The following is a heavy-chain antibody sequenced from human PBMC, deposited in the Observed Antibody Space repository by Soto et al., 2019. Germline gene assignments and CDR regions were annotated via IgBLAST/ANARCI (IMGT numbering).Heavy chain of an antibody. J-gene: IGHJ5*02. CDR1: GGTFSNYA. CDR3: ARGRFKYNWNYINWFDP. V-gene: IGHV1-69*05. CDR2: TIPLLYTP. Sequence: SVKVSCKAPGGTFSNYAVNWVRQAPGQGLEWMGGTIPLLYTPTYARKFEARVTIVTDESTNTAYMELRSLRSDDTAVYYCARGRFKYNWNYINWFDPWGQGTLVTVSS. D-gene: IGHD1-7*01.